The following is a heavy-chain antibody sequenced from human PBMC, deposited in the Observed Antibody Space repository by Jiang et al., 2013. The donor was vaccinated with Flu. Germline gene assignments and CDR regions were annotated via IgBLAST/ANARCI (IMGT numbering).Heavy chain of an antibody. CDR2: FDPEDGET. D-gene: IGHD2-2*01. V-gene: IGHV1-24*01. CDR1: GYTLTELS. J-gene: IGHJ4*02. CDR3: ATDPGYCSSTSCSLSY. Sequence: GAEVKKPGASVKVSCKVSGYTLTELSMHWVRQAPGKGLEWMGGFDPEDGETIYAQKFQGRVTMTEDTSTDTAYMELSSLRSEDTAVYYCATDPGYCSSTSCSLSYWGQGTLVTVSS.